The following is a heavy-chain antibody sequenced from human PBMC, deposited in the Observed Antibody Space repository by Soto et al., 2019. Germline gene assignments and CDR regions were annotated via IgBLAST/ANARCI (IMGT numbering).Heavy chain of an antibody. CDR2: ISSSSGTI. V-gene: IGHV3-48*01. CDR1: GFTFSTYN. CDR3: ARRAKDTATGANWFDP. J-gene: IGHJ5*02. Sequence: EVQLVESGGGLVQPGGSLRLSCAASGFTFSTYNMNWVRQAPGKGLEWVSYISSSSGTIYYADSVKGRFTISRDNAKNELYLQMNSLRAEDTAVYYCARRAKDTATGANWFDPWGQGTLVTVSS. D-gene: IGHD5-18*01.